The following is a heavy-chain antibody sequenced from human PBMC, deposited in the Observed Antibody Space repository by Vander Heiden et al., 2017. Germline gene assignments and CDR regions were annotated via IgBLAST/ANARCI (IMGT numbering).Heavy chain of an antibody. J-gene: IGHJ4*01. CDR2: IRGSAFTT. CDR1: GFAFTSYA. CDR3: AKGGYRYGFDF. V-gene: IGHV3-23*01. D-gene: IGHD5-18*01. Sequence: EVQMLESGGGLVQPGGSLRLSCAPSGFAFTSYAMSWVRQATGKGLEWVSTIRGSAFTTYYTDSVKGRFTISRDNSKNTLYLQMNSLRAEDTALYYCAKGGYRYGFDFWGHGTLVTVAS.